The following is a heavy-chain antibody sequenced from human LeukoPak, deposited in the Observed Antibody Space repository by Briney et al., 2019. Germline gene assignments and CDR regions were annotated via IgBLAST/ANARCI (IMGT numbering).Heavy chain of an antibody. J-gene: IGHJ4*02. CDR3: ARTNYDFWSGYYTALDY. CDR1: GFTFSSYE. Sequence: PGGSLRLSCAASGFTFSSYEMNWVRQAPGKGLEWVSYISSSGSTIYYADSVKGLFTISRDNAKNSLYLQMNSLRAEDTAVYYCARTNYDFWSGYYTALDYWGQGTLVTVSS. D-gene: IGHD3-3*01. CDR2: ISSSGSTI. V-gene: IGHV3-48*03.